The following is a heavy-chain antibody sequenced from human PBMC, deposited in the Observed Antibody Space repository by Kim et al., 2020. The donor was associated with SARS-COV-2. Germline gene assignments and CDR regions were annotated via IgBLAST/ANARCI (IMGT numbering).Heavy chain of an antibody. J-gene: IGHJ4*02. D-gene: IGHD3-22*01. V-gene: IGHV3-74*01. CDR3: ARARRYYFDSSGYYYFDY. Sequence: VKGRLTIARDNAKNTVYMQVNSLGDEDTAVYLCARARRYYFDSSGYYYFDYWGQGTLVTVSS.